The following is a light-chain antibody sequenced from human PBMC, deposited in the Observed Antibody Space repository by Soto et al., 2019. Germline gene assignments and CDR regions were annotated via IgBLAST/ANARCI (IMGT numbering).Light chain of an antibody. CDR2: WSS. V-gene: IGKV4-1*01. J-gene: IGKJ4*01. Sequence: DIVMTQSPDSLAVSLGERATINCKSSQSVLYSSNNKNYLAWYQQKPGQPPKLLIYWSSTRESGVPDRFSGSVFLIVFSLAISRQQVEDVAFYYCQKFFSIPRVTFGGGTKVEIK. CDR3: QKFFSIPRVT. CDR1: QSVLYSSNNKNY.